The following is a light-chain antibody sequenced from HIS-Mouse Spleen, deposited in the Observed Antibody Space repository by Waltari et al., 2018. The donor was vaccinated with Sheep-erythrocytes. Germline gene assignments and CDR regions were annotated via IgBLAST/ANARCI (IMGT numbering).Light chain of an antibody. CDR3: QQRRGFT. J-gene: IGKJ3*01. Sequence: EIVLTQSPATLSLSPGERATLSCRASQSVSSYLAWYQQRPGQAPRLLIYDASNRATRIPARFSGSGSGTDFTLTISSLEPEDFAVYYCQQRRGFTFGPGTKVDIK. V-gene: IGKV3-11*01. CDR2: DAS. CDR1: QSVSSY.